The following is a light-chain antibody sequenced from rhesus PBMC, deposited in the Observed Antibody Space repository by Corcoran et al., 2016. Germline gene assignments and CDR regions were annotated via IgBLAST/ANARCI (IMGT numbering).Light chain of an antibody. CDR1: QSLSSW. CDR2: KEA. Sequence: DIQMTQSPSSLSASVGDTVTITCRASQSLSSWLAWYQQQPGKAPKLLIYKEASLQSGVPSRFSGSGTGTDFTLTISSLQSEDFATYYGQQYSSSPRTFGQGTKVEIK. V-gene: IGKV1-22*01. CDR3: QQYSSSPRT. J-gene: IGKJ1*01.